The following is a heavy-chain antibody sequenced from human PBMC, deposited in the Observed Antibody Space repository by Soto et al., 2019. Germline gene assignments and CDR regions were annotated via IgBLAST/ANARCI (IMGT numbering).Heavy chain of an antibody. CDR2: IYWDDDK. J-gene: IGHJ6*02. V-gene: IGHV2-5*02. CDR1: VFSLSTSGVG. Sequence: QITLKESGPTLVKPTQTLTLTCTFSVFSLSTSGVGVAWIRQPPGKALEWLALIYWDDDKRYRPSRESRLTITIDTSKNQMVPTMTNMDSVDTATYYCAYLPCSGGSCYWFSFSGMDVWGQGTTVTVSS. CDR3: AYLPCSGGSCYWFSFSGMDV. D-gene: IGHD2-15*01.